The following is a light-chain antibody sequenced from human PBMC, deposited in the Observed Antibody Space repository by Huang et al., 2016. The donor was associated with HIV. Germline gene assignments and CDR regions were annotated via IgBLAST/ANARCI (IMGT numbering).Light chain of an antibody. CDR2: TIS. CDR3: QQGYSTPAT. J-gene: IGKJ1*01. V-gene: IGKV1-39*01. Sequence: DIQMTQSPSSLSASVGDRVTITCRASQSISSYLNWYQQKPGKAPKLLISTISTLQSGVQSRFSGSGSGTNFILTISSLQPEDFATYYCQQGYSTPATFGQGTKVEIK. CDR1: QSISSY.